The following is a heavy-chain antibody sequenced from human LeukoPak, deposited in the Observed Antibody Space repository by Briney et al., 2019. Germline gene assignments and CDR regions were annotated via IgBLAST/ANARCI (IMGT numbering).Heavy chain of an antibody. CDR1: GGSISSGNW. CDR3: AREGDYDILTGYYFIDS. D-gene: IGHD3-9*01. V-gene: IGHV4-4*02. CDR2: IYHSGNT. J-gene: IGHJ4*02. Sequence: SETLSLTCAVSGGSISSGNWWSWVRQPPGKGLEWIGEIYHSGNTNYNPSLKGRATISVDWSKNHSSLKLSSVTAADTAVYYCAREGDYDILTGYYFIDSWGQGTLVTVSS.